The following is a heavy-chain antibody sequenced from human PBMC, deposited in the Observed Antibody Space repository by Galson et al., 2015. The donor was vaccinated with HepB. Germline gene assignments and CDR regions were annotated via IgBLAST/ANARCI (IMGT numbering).Heavy chain of an antibody. CDR2: ISGSGGST. V-gene: IGHV3-23*01. CDR1: GFTFSSYA. J-gene: IGHJ4*02. D-gene: IGHD2-15*01. Sequence: SLRLSCAASGFTFSSYAMSWVRQAPGKGLEWVSAISGSGGSTYYADSVKGRFTISRDNSKNTLYLQMNSLRAEDTAVYYCAKDDHPTLGCCSGGSCYGRRFDYWGQGTLVTVSS. CDR3: AKDDHPTLGCCSGGSCYGRRFDY.